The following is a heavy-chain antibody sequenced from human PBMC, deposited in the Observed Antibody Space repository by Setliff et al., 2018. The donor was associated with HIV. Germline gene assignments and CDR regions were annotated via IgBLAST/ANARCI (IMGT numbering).Heavy chain of an antibody. CDR2: ITNTGSST. V-gene: IGHV3-11*04. CDR3: ARDPTLYYYDSSGFIDY. CDR1: GFTFSDYY. Sequence: GGSLRLSCAASGFTFSDYYLNWFRLAPGKGLEWISHITNTGSSTNYADSVKGRFTISRDNAKYSLYLQMNSLRAEDTAVYYCARDPTLYYYDSSGFIDYWGQGTLVTVSS. J-gene: IGHJ4*02. D-gene: IGHD3-22*01.